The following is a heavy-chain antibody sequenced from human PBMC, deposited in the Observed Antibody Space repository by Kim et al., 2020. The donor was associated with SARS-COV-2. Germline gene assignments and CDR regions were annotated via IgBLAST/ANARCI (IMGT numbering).Heavy chain of an antibody. J-gene: IGHJ4*02. CDR3: AADSRITMIY. D-gene: IGHD3-22*01. CDR2: NT. Sequence: NTHYAQKFQERVTITRDMSTSTAYMELSSLRSEDTAVYYCAADSRITMIYWGQGTLVTVSS. V-gene: IGHV1-58*01.